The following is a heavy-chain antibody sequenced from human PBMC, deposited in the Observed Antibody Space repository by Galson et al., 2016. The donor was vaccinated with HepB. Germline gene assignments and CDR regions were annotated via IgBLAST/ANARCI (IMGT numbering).Heavy chain of an antibody. CDR3: ARGRHIVVVTAMQGPFDY. Sequence: SLRLSCAASGFVVASHYMSWVRQAPGKGLEWVSVIYSDGSTYYADSVKGRFTISRDTSKNTLDLQMNSRRAADTAVYYCARGRHIVVVTAMQGPFDYWGQGTLVTVSS. V-gene: IGHV3-53*01. D-gene: IGHD2-21*02. CDR2: IYSDGST. CDR1: GFVVASHY. J-gene: IGHJ4*02.